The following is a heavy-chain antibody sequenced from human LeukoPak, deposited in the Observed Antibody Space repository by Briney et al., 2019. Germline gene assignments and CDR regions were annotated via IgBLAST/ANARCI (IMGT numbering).Heavy chain of an antibody. V-gene: IGHV3-11*01. D-gene: IGHD6-13*01. Sequence: GGSLRLSCAASGFTFSDYYMSWIRQAPGKGLEWVSYISPSGSTIQYADSVEGRFTISRDNAKNSLYMQMNSLRAEDTAVYYCARLGIIPAAGSNDYWGQGTLVTVSS. CDR1: GFTFSDYY. CDR2: ISPSGSTI. CDR3: ARLGIIPAAGSNDY. J-gene: IGHJ4*02.